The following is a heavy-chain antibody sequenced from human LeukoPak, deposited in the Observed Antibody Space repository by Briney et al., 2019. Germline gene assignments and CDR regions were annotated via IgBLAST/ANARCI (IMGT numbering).Heavy chain of an antibody. V-gene: IGHV1-69*13. D-gene: IGHD6-19*01. Sequence: SVKVSCKASGGTFSSYAISWVRQAPGQGLEWMGGIIPIFGTANYAQKFQGRVTITADEFTSTAYMELSSLRSEDTAVYYCASSQAVAGTYYYYMDVWGKGTTVTISS. CDR3: ASSQAVAGTYYYYMDV. CDR1: GGTFSSYA. J-gene: IGHJ6*03. CDR2: IIPIFGTA.